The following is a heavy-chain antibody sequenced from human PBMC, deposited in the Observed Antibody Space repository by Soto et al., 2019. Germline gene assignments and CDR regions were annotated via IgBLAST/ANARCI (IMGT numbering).Heavy chain of an antibody. CDR1: GFTFGDYT. J-gene: IGHJ4*02. CDR3: AKDIAGSGWYSLDY. Sequence: GGSPRLSCAASGFTFGDYTMHWVRQAPGKGLEWVSLISWDGGNTYYADSVKGRFTISRDNSKNSLYLQMNSLRTEDTAFFYCAKDIAGSGWYSLDYWGQGTLVTVSS. CDR2: ISWDGGNT. D-gene: IGHD6-19*01. V-gene: IGHV3-43*01.